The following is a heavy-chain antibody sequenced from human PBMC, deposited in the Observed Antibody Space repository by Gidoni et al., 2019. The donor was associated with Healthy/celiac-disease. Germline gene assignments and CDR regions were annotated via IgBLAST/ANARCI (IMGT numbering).Heavy chain of an antibody. Sequence: QVQLQESGPGTVKPSQTLSLTCTVSRGPISSGGYYRSWVRQHPGKGLEWIGYIYYSGSTYYNPSLKSRVTISVDTSKNQFSLKLSFVTAADTAVYYCARATVTTEKFDYWGQGTLVTVSS. D-gene: IGHD4-17*01. CDR2: IYYSGST. CDR1: RGPISSGGYY. V-gene: IGHV4-31*03. J-gene: IGHJ4*02. CDR3: ARATVTTEKFDY.